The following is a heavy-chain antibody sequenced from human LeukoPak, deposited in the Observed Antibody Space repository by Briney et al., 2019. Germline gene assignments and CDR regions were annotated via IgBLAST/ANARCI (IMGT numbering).Heavy chain of an antibody. CDR2: IYPADSDI. CDR3: ARFEVNHEDSSSYYYFDY. CDR1: GYAFASFW. V-gene: IGHV5-51*01. J-gene: IGHJ4*02. D-gene: IGHD3-22*01. Sequence: GESLKISCRVFGYAFASFWIGWVRQVPGKGLEWMGIIYPADSDIKYNPSFEGQVTFSVDKSINTAYLQWNSLKASDTAMYYCARFEVNHEDSSSYYYFDYRGQGTLVTVSS.